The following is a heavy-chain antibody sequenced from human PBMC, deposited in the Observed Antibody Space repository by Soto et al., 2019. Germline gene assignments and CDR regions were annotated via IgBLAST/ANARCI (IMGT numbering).Heavy chain of an antibody. CDR2: IRPDGSEK. Sequence: EVQVVESGGGLVQPGGSLRVSCVGSGFTFRSYWMSWVRQAPGKGLEWVANIRPDGSEKYYVDSVKGRFTISRDNAKNSLYLQMSSLRAEDTAVYYCAREEGATVANNWFDSWGQGALVNVSS. CDR3: AREEGATVANNWFDS. CDR1: GFTFRSYW. J-gene: IGHJ5*01. V-gene: IGHV3-7*03. D-gene: IGHD4-17*01.